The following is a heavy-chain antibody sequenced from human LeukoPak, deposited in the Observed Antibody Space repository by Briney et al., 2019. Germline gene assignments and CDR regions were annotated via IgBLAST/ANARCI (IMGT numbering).Heavy chain of an antibody. CDR1: GYSFTIYW. V-gene: IGHV5-51*01. J-gene: IGHJ6*02. CDR3: ATATVVTPDYYYYYGMDV. Sequence: GESLKISCKGSGYSFTIYWIGWVRQMPEKGLEWMGIIYPGDSDTKYSPSFQGQVTISADKSISTAYLQWSSLRASDTAMYYCATATVVTPDYYYYYGMDVWGQGTTVTVSS. D-gene: IGHD4-23*01. CDR2: IYPGDSDT.